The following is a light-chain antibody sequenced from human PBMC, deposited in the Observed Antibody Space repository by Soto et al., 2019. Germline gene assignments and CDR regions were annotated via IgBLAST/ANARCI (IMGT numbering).Light chain of an antibody. CDR3: QHYGASPIT. V-gene: IGKV3-20*01. J-gene: IGKJ5*01. Sequence: EIVLTQSPATLSLSPGARDPLSCRARQSVSSYLAWYQQNPGQAPRLFIYDASSRATGIPARFSGGGSGTDFTLTISRLEPDDFALYYCQHYGASPITFGQGTRLEIK. CDR1: QSVSSY. CDR2: DAS.